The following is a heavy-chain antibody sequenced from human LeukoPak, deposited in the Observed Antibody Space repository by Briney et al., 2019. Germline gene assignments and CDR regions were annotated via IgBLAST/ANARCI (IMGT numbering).Heavy chain of an antibody. J-gene: IGHJ4*02. CDR3: ARESESSGWYDY. Sequence: PGGSLRLSCAASGFTFSNYWMHWVRQAPGKGLEWVSLISGDGGSTFYADSVKGRFTISRDNSKNSLYLQMNSLRSDDTALYYCARESESSGWYDYWGQGTLVTVSS. V-gene: IGHV3-43*02. CDR1: GFTFSNYW. D-gene: IGHD6-19*01. CDR2: ISGDGGST.